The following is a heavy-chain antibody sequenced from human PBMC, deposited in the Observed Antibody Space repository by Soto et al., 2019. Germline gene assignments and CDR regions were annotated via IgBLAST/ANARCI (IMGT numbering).Heavy chain of an antibody. CDR3: AHSPWGAAPDY. V-gene: IGHV2-5*01. Sequence: QITLKESGPTLVKPTQTLTLTCTVSGFSVSARGVGVGWIRQPPGKALEWLGIIYWNDDKRYSTSLKSRLTITKDTSKNQVVLTMTNMDPVDTATYYCAHSPWGAAPDYWGQGTLVTVSS. CDR2: IYWNDDK. CDR1: GFSVSARGVG. J-gene: IGHJ4*02. D-gene: IGHD3-16*01.